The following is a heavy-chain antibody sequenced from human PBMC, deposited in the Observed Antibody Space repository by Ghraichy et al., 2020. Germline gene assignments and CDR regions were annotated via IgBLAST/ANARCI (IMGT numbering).Heavy chain of an antibody. CDR1: GFSFSKDA. Sequence: GGSLRLSCSASGFSFSKDAMNWVRQAPGKGLEWVAFTSGDGSLTVYADPVKGRFTISRDKSKNTIFLQMNSVRVDDSAVYYCLGTGGNSYWGQGTLVAVSS. D-gene: IGHD4-23*01. V-gene: IGHV3-30*02. J-gene: IGHJ4*02. CDR2: TSGDGSLT. CDR3: LGTGGNSY.